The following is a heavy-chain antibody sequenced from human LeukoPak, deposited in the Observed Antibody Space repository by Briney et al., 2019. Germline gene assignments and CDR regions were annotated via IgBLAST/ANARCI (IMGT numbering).Heavy chain of an antibody. D-gene: IGHD2-21*02. J-gene: IGHJ4*02. CDR3: ASTYCGGDCYSTGNYYFDY. CDR2: ISGSGGST. V-gene: IGHV3-23*01. Sequence: QPGGSLRLSCAASGFTFSSYAMSWVRQAPGKGLEWVLAISGSGGSTYYADSVKGQFTISRDNAKNTLYLQMNSLSAEDTAVYYCASTYCGGDCYSTGNYYFDYWGQGTLVTVSS. CDR1: GFTFSSYA.